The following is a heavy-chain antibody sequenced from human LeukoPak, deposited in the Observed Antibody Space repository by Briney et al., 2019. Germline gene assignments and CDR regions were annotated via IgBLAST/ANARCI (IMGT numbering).Heavy chain of an antibody. Sequence: SGTLSLTCAVSGGSISSSNWWSWVRQPPGKGLEWIGEINHSGSTNYNPSLKSRVTISVDTSKNQFSLKPSSVTAADTAVYYCARVLRGGSDYYYMDVWGKGTTVTVSS. CDR1: GGSISSSNW. J-gene: IGHJ6*03. CDR2: INHSGST. CDR3: ARVLRGGSDYYYMDV. V-gene: IGHV4-4*02.